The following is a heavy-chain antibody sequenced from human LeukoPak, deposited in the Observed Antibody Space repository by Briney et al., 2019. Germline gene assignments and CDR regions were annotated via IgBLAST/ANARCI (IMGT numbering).Heavy chain of an antibody. CDR2: IYYSGST. CDR3: ARGVTAVSYYYMDV. V-gene: IGHV4-59*01. J-gene: IGHJ6*03. D-gene: IGHD4-11*01. Sequence: PSETLSLTCTVSGGSISSYYWSWIRQPPGKGLEWIGYIYYSGSTNYNPSLKSRVIISVDTSKNQFSLKLSSVTAADTAVYYCARGVTAVSYYYMDVWGKGTTVTVSS. CDR1: GGSISSYY.